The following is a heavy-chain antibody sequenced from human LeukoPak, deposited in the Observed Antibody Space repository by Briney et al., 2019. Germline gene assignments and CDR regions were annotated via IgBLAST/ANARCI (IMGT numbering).Heavy chain of an antibody. CDR1: GYTFTSNP. Sequence: ASVKVSCKASGYTFTSNPMYWVRQAPGQRLEWMGWINVGNGNTKYSQNLQDRVTITRDTSASTAYMELSSLRSEDTAVYYCARELSSGVYYGMDVWGQGTTVTVSS. CDR3: ARELSSGVYYGMDV. D-gene: IGHD2-8*01. CDR2: INVGNGNT. J-gene: IGHJ6*02. V-gene: IGHV1-3*01.